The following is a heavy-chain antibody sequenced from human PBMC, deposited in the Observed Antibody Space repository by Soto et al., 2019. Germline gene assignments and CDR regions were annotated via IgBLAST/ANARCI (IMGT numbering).Heavy chain of an antibody. CDR2: IKRKTDGGTT. CDR3: STGAICRGAAGSFPCCYDLGS. Sequence: GGTLRLSCEASEFTFSQAWMSWVRQAPGRRLEWIGLIKRKTDGGTTDYAAPVNGRLTISRDDSANRLYLHMNSLKIEDTGVNYCSTGAICRGAAGSFPCCYDLGSWGQGPTVTVSS. D-gene: IGHD3-3*01. V-gene: IGHV3-15*01. J-gene: IGHJ6*02. CDR1: EFTFSQAW.